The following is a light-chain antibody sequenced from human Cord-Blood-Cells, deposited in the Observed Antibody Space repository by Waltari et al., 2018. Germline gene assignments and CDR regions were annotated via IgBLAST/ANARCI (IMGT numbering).Light chain of an antibody. CDR1: SSDVGGYNY. Sequence: QSALTQPPSASGSPGQPDTISCPGTSSDVGGYNYVYWYQQHPGKAPQRVIFEVSKRPSGVPDRFSGSKSGNTASLTVSGLQAEDEADYYCSSYAGSNNHVFGTGTKVTVL. V-gene: IGLV2-8*01. J-gene: IGLJ1*01. CDR2: EVS. CDR3: SSYAGSNNHV.